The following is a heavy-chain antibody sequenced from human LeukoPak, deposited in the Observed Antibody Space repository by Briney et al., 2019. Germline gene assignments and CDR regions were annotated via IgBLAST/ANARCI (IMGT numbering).Heavy chain of an antibody. CDR2: IIPIFGTA. CDR3: ASDYGDFLFDY. Sequence: SVKASCKASGGTFSSYAISWVRQAPGQGLEWMGGIIPIFGTANYAQKFQGRVTITADESTSTAYMELSSLRSEDTAVYYCASDYGDFLFDYWGQGTLVTVSS. D-gene: IGHD4-17*01. CDR1: GGTFSSYA. J-gene: IGHJ4*02. V-gene: IGHV1-69*13.